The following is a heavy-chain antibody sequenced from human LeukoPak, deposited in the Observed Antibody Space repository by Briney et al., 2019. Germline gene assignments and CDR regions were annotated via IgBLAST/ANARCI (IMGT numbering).Heavy chain of an antibody. Sequence: KSGGSLRLSCAASGFTFSSYSMNWVRQAPGKGLEWVSSISSSSSYIYYADSVKGRFTISRDNAKNSLYLQMNSLRAEDTAVYYCARVPPMTTVTTDWFDPWGQGTLVTVSS. D-gene: IGHD4-17*01. V-gene: IGHV3-21*01. CDR1: GFTFSSYS. CDR3: ARVPPMTTVTTDWFDP. CDR2: ISSSSSYI. J-gene: IGHJ5*02.